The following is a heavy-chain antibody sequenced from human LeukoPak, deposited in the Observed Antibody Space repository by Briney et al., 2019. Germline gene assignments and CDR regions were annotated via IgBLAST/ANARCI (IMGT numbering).Heavy chain of an antibody. V-gene: IGHV3-21*01. CDR1: GFTFSSYS. D-gene: IGHD5-12*01. J-gene: IGHJ4*02. CDR3: AKDQWIEQMLGSHCDY. Sequence: GSLRLSCAASGFTFSSYSMNWVRQAPGRGLEWVSSISISSYIYYVDSVKGRFTISRDNAKNSLYLQMNSLRAEDTAVYYCAKDQWIEQMLGSHCDYWGQGTLVTVFS. CDR2: ISISSYI.